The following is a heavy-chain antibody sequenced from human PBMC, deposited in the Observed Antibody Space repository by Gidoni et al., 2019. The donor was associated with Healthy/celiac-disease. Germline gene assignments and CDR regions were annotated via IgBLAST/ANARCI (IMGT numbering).Heavy chain of an antibody. Sequence: EVQLLESGGGLVQPGGSLRLSCAASGFTFSSYAMSWVRQAPGKGLEWVSAISGSGGSTYYADSVKGRFTISRDNSKNTLYLQMNSLRAEDTAVYYCAKDDYYDSSPTYYFDYWGQGTLVTVSS. CDR2: ISGSGGST. V-gene: IGHV3-23*01. J-gene: IGHJ4*02. CDR3: AKDDYYDSSPTYYFDY. CDR1: GFTFSSYA. D-gene: IGHD3-22*01.